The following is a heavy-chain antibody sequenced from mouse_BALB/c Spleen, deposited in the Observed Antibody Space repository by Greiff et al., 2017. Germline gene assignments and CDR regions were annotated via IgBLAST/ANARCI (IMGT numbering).Heavy chain of an antibody. CDR1: GYSFTGYT. CDR3: ARYYGYDAPYAIDY. J-gene: IGHJ4*01. D-gene: IGHD2-2*01. Sequence: EVKLVESGPELVKPGASMKISCKASGYSFTGYTMNWVKQSHGKNLEWIGLINPYNGGTSYNQKFKGQATLTVDKSSSTAYMELLSLTSEDSAVYYCARYYGYDAPYAIDYWGQGTSVTVSA. V-gene: IGHV1-18*01. CDR2: INPYNGGT.